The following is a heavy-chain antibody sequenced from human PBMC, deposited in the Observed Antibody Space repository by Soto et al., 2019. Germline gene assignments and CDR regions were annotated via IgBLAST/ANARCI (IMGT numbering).Heavy chain of an antibody. D-gene: IGHD1-7*01. J-gene: IGHJ5*02. Sequence: QLQLQESGSGLVKPSQTLSLTCAVSGGSISSGGYSWSWIRQPPGKGLEWIGYIYHSGSTYSNPSRKSRVTISGDRTKHQFSLKLSSVTAADTAVYYCARTESGTFDPWGQGSLVTVSS. V-gene: IGHV4-30-2*01. CDR3: ARTESGTFDP. CDR2: IYHSGST. CDR1: GGSISSGGYS.